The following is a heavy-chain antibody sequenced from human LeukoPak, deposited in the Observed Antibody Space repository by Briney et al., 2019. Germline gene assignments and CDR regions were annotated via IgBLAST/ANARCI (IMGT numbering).Heavy chain of an antibody. CDR2: IYHSGST. CDR1: GYSISSGYY. J-gene: IGHJ4*02. D-gene: IGHD3-10*01. CDR3: ARNMVRGVIINY. V-gene: IGHV4-38-2*02. Sequence: SETLSFTCTVSGYSISSGYYWGWIRQPPGKGLEWIGSIYHSGSTYYNPSLKSRVTISVDTSKNQFSLKLSSVTAADTAVYYCARNMVRGVIINYWGQGTLVTVSS.